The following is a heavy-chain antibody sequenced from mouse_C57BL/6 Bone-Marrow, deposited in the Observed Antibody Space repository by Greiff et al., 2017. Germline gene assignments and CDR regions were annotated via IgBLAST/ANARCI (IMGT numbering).Heavy chain of an antibody. J-gene: IGHJ3*01. D-gene: IGHD4-1*01. CDR3: TRLGSGFAY. Sequence: RVESGASVTLSCKASGYTFTDYEMHWVKQTPVHGLEWIGAIDPETGGTAYNQKFKGKAILTADKSSSTAYMELRSLTSEDAAVYYCTRLGSGFAYWGKGTLVTVAA. V-gene: IGHV1-15*01. CDR2: IDPETGGT. CDR1: GYTFTDYE.